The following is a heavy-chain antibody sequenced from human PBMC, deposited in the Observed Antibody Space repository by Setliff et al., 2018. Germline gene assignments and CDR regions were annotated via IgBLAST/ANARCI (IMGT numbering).Heavy chain of an antibody. CDR1: GFTFSNAW. D-gene: IGHD2-8*02. Sequence: GSLRLSWAASGFTFSNAWMSWVRQAPGKGLEWIGEINHSGSTNYNPSLKSRVTISVDTSKNQFSLKLSSVTAADTALYYCTVYNTGSSKDHYWGQGTPVTVSS. J-gene: IGHJ4*02. CDR2: INHSGST. V-gene: IGHV4-34*08. CDR3: TVYNTGSSKDHY.